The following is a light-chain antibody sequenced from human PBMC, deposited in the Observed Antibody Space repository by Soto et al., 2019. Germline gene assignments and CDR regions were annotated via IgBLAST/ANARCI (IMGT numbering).Light chain of an antibody. J-gene: IGLJ3*02. Sequence: QSALTQPASVSGSPGQSITISCTGTSSDVGSYNLVSWYQQHPGKAPKLMIYEGSKRPSGVSNRFSGSKSGNTASLTISGLQAEDEADYYCCSYAGSSWVSGGGTQLTVL. V-gene: IGLV2-23*01. CDR2: EGS. CDR3: CSYAGSSWV. CDR1: SSDVGSYNL.